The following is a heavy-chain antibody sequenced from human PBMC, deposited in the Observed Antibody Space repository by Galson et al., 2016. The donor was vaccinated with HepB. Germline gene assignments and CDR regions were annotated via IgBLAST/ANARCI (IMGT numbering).Heavy chain of an antibody. J-gene: IGHJ6*02. CDR1: GFAFSGSA. V-gene: IGHV3-30-3*01. Sequence: SLRLSCAASGFAFSGSAMHWVRQAPGKGLEWVAAISYHGSDKYYADSVKGRVTISRDNARNSLYLQMNSLEPEDSALYYCVRDMAPGGAGVWGQGTTVTVSS. D-gene: IGHD3-16*01. CDR2: ISYHGSDK. CDR3: VRDMAPGGAGV.